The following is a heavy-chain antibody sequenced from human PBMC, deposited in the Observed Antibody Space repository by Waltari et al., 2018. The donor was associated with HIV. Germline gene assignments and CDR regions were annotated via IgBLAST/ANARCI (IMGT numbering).Heavy chain of an antibody. V-gene: IGHV1-2*02. CDR2: MNPNSGGT. CDR1: GFTFSDYY. J-gene: IGHJ4*02. Sequence: QVQLVQSGAEVKKPGASVKVSCKASGFTFSDYYMHWVRQAPGQGLEWMGWMNPNSGGTIYSEKCQGRVTMTRDTSSSTAYMELFRLRFDDTAIYYCTRVFRGTINYFDSRLGHWGQVTLVTVSS. D-gene: IGHD3-22*01. CDR3: TRVFRGTINYFDSRLGH.